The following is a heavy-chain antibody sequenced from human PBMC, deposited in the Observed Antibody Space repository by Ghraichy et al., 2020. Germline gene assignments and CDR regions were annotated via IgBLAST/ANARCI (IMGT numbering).Heavy chain of an antibody. J-gene: IGHJ4*02. V-gene: IGHV4-39*01. CDR3: VRLDHGDPAVDC. D-gene: IGHD4-17*01. CDR1: GRSISSSGYY. CDR2: IYYSGST. Sequence: SETLSLTCTVSGRSISSSGYYWGWIRQPPGKGLEWIGNIYYSGSTYYNPSLKSRVTISVDTSNNQFSLRLSSVTAADTAVYYCVRLDHGDPAVDCGGQGTLVTVSS.